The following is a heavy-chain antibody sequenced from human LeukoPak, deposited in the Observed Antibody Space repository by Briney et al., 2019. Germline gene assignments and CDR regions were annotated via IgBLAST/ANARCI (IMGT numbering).Heavy chain of an antibody. D-gene: IGHD3-9*01. J-gene: IGHJ6*02. V-gene: IGHV1-8*01. CDR1: GYTFTSYD. CDR3: AREEGEYDILTGWSFYYGMDV. Sequence: ASVKVSCKASGYTFTSYDISWVRQATGQGLEWMGWMNPNSGNTGYAQKFQGRVTMTRNTSISTAYMELSSLRSEDTAVYYCAREEGEYDILTGWSFYYGMDVWGQGTTVTVSS. CDR2: MNPNSGNT.